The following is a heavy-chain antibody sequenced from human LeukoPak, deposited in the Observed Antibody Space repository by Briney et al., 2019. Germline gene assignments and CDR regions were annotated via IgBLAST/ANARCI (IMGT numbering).Heavy chain of an antibody. Sequence: NPGGSLRLSCAASGFTFSTYSMNWVRQAPGKGLEWVSSISSGSSYIYYADSVKGRFTISRDNAKNSLYLQMNSLRAEDTAVYYCARVMTTVTKAFDYWGQGTLVTVSS. CDR1: GFTFSTYS. CDR2: ISSGSSYI. J-gene: IGHJ4*02. V-gene: IGHV3-21*01. D-gene: IGHD4-17*01. CDR3: ARVMTTVTKAFDY.